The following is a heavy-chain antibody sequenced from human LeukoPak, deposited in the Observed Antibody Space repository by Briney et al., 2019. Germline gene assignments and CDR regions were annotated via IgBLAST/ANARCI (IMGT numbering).Heavy chain of an antibody. V-gene: IGHV3-23*01. D-gene: IGHD5-18*01. CDR3: AKAGGYSRSRTDY. J-gene: IGHJ4*02. CDR2: ISGSGGST. Sequence: PGGSLRLSCAASGFTVSSNYMSWVRQAPGKGLEWVSVISGSGGSTYYADSVKGRFTISRDNSKNTLYLQMNSLRAEDTAVYYCAKAGGYSRSRTDYWGQGTLVTVSS. CDR1: GFTVSSNY.